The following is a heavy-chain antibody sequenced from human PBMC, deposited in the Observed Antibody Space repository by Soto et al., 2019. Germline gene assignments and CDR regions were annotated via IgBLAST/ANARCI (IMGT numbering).Heavy chain of an antibody. V-gene: IGHV1-69*01. CDR2: IIPMFRTT. CDR3: ARSKGWELHNEDFQH. J-gene: IGHJ1*01. CDR1: GVTFRAYG. D-gene: IGHD1-26*01. Sequence: QVQLVQSAAEVKTPGSSVKVSCKASGVTFRAYGYSWVRQAPGQGLEWVGRIIPMFRTTKNAQKFEGRVTITADESTSTMYMELRRLRSDDTAVYFCARSKGWELHNEDFQHWGQGTPVTVSS.